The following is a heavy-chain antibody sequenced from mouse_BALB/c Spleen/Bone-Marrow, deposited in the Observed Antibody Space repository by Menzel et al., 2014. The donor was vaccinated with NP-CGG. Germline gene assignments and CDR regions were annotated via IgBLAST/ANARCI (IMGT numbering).Heavy chain of an antibody. CDR1: GYTFTSYW. V-gene: IGHV1S41*01. Sequence: DLVKPGASVKLSCKASGYTFTSYWINWIKRRPGQGLEWIGRIAPGSGSTYYNEMFKGKATLTVDTSSSTAYIQPSSLSSEDSAVYFCARFPIYYGNYGAMDYWGQGTSVTVSS. CDR3: ARFPIYYGNYGAMDY. D-gene: IGHD2-1*01. J-gene: IGHJ4*01. CDR2: IAPGSGST.